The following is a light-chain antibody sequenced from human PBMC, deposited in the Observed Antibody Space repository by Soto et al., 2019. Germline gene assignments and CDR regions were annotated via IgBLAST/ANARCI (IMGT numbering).Light chain of an antibody. CDR2: GAS. V-gene: IGKV3-20*01. J-gene: IGKJ3*01. Sequence: EIVLTQSPGTLSVSPGERATLSCRASQVVVTAYIHWYQHKPGQAPRLLISGASTRASGIPDRFSGSGVGTDFTLTINRREPEDCAVYYCLLFRGSPTFGPGSRVHI. CDR1: QVVVTAY. CDR3: LLFRGSPT.